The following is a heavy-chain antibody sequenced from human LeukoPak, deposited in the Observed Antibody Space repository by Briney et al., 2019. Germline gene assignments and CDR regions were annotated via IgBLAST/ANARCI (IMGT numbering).Heavy chain of an antibody. CDR1: GFTFSSYG. Sequence: PGRSLRLSCAASGFTFSSYGMHWVRQAPGKGLEWVAVIWYDGSNKYYADSVKGRFTISRDNDKNLLYLQMNNLRAEDTAVYFCAKDTRKGGYYSDYWGQGTVVTVSS. CDR3: AKDTRKGGYYSDY. D-gene: IGHD3-22*01. J-gene: IGHJ4*02. V-gene: IGHV3-33*03. CDR2: IWYDGSNK.